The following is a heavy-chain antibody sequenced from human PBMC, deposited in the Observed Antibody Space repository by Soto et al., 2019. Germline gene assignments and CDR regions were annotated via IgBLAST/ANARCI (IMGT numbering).Heavy chain of an antibody. CDR1: GFTFSEYS. V-gene: IGHV3-21*01. Sequence: EVQVVESGGGLVKPGGSLRLSCAASGFTFSEYSFLWVRQAPGTGLEWLSFIANGDNHIFYSDSVKGRFTISRDNAKNSVYLQLNSLRADDSAVYYCARENGHCTDACNRGAFDIWGQGTMVTVSS. D-gene: IGHD2-2*01. CDR3: ARENGHCTDACNRGAFDI. J-gene: IGHJ3*02. CDR2: IANGDNHI.